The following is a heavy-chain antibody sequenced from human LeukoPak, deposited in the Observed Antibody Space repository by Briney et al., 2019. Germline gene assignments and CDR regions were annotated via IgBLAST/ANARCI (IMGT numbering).Heavy chain of an antibody. CDR2: ICSSSSYT. D-gene: IGHD3-10*01. CDR3: ARGVIWFGELRTLFDY. Sequence: PGGSLRLSCAASGFTFSSYTMNWVRQAPGTGLEWVSSICSSSSYTYYADSVKGRFTISRDNAKNSLYLQMNGLRAEDTAVYYCARGVIWFGELRTLFDYWGQGAQVTVSS. J-gene: IGHJ4*02. CDR1: GFTFSSYT. V-gene: IGHV3-21*01.